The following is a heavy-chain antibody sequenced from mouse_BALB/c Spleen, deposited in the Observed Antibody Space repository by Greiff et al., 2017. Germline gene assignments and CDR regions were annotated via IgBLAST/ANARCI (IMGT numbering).Heavy chain of an antibody. Sequence: EVMLVESGGGLVKPGGSLKLSCAASGFTFSSYTMSWVRQTPEKRLEWVATISSGGSYTYYPDSVKGRFTISRDNAKNTLYLQMSSLKSEDTAMYYCTRDNYGSSSYAMDYWGQGTSVTVSS. V-gene: IGHV5-6-4*01. D-gene: IGHD1-1*01. CDR1: GFTFSSYT. CDR3: TRDNYGSSSYAMDY. CDR2: ISSGGSYT. J-gene: IGHJ4*01.